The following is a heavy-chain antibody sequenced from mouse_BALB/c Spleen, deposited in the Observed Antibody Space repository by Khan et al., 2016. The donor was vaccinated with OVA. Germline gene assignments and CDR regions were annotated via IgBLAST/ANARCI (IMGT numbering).Heavy chain of an antibody. Sequence: VQLQESGAELARPGASVKMSCKASGYTFTSYTIHWIKLRPGQGLEWIGYINPSNAYTNYNQRFKDKATLTADKSSTTAYIQLSSLTSDDSAVYYGVRDGAHHRNDGWFAVWGLETLVTVSA. CDR3: VRDGAHHRNDGWFAV. D-gene: IGHD2-14*01. CDR1: GYTFTSYT. V-gene: IGHV1-4*01. J-gene: IGHJ3*01. CDR2: INPSNAYT.